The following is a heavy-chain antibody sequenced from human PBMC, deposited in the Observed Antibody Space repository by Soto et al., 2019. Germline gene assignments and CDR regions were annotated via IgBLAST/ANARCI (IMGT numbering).Heavy chain of an antibody. V-gene: IGHV3-48*01. D-gene: IGHD3-10*01. Sequence: GGSLRLSCAASGFTFSSYSMNWVRQAPGKGLEWVSYISSSSSTIYYADSVKGRFTISRDNAKNSLYLQMNSLRVEDTAVYYCAGGSESLDAFDIWGQGTMVTVSS. J-gene: IGHJ3*02. CDR3: AGGSESLDAFDI. CDR2: ISSSSSTI. CDR1: GFTFSSYS.